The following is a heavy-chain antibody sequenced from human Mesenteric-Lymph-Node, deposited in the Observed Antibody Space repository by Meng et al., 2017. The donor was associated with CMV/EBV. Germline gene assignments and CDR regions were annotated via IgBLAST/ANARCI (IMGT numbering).Heavy chain of an antibody. CDR3: ARDYYDSSGYYYGFDY. Sequence: GGSLRLSCAASGFTFSSYSMNWVRQAPGKGLEWVSSISSSSSYIYYADSVKGRFTISRDNAKNSLYLQMNSLRAEDTAVYYCARDYYDSSGYYYGFDYWGQGTLVTVSS. CDR1: GFTFSSYS. J-gene: IGHJ4*02. CDR2: ISSSSSYI. D-gene: IGHD3-22*01. V-gene: IGHV3-21*01.